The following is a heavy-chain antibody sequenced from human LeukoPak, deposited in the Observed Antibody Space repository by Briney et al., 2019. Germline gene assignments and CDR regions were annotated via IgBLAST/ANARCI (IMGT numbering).Heavy chain of an antibody. D-gene: IGHD4-11*01. CDR2: IIPIFGTA. CDR1: GGTFSSYA. J-gene: IGHJ6*03. Sequence: SVKVSCKASGGTFSSYAISWVRQAPGQGLEWMGGIIPIFGTANYAQKFQGRVTITTDESTSTAYMELSSLRSEDTAVYYCASGYSDYADYYNYYMDVWGQGTLVTVSS. V-gene: IGHV1-69*05. CDR3: ASGYSDYADYYNYYMDV.